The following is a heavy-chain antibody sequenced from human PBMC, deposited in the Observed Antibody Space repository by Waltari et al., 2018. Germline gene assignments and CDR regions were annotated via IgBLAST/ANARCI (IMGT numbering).Heavy chain of an antibody. CDR3: ARSDSSGWLLFDY. J-gene: IGHJ4*02. CDR1: GFTVSSNY. V-gene: IGHV3-53*01. CDR2: IYSGGSP. D-gene: IGHD6-19*01. Sequence: EVQLVESGGGLIQPGGSLRLSCAASGFTVSSNYMSWVRQAPGKGLEWVSVIYSGGSPFYADSVKGRFTSSRDKSKNTLYLQMNSLRAEDTAVYYCARSDSSGWLLFDYWGQGTLVTVSS.